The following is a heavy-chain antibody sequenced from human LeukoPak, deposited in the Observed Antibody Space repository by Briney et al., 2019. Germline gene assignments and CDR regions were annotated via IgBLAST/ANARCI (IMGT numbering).Heavy chain of an antibody. V-gene: IGHV4-34*01. D-gene: IGHD3-10*01. CDR3: ARHPGRGGSENYYFDY. CDR2: INHSGST. J-gene: IGHJ4*02. CDR1: GGSFSGYY. Sequence: PSETLSLTCAVYGGSFSGYYWSWIRQPPGKGLEWIGEINHSGSTNYNPSLKSRVTISVDTSKNQFSLKLSSVTAADTAVYYCARHPGRGGSENYYFDYWGQGTLVTVSS.